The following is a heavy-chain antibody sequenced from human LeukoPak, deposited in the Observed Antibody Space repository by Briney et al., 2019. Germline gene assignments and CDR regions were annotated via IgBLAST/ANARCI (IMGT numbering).Heavy chain of an antibody. Sequence: GESLRISCKGFGYSFTSFWSSWVRQMSGKGLGWGGRIDPSESYTNYSPSFQGHVTFSAEKSISTAYLQWSTLKPSDTAMYYCATLRYGSGTPEVDYWGQGTLVTVSS. CDR1: GYSFTSFW. CDR2: IDPSESYT. V-gene: IGHV5-10-1*01. CDR3: ATLRYGSGTPEVDY. D-gene: IGHD3-10*01. J-gene: IGHJ4*02.